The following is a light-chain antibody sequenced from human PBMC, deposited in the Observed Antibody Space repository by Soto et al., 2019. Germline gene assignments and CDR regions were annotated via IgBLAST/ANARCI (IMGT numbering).Light chain of an antibody. V-gene: IGKV1-33*01. CDR1: QDISNY. CDR2: DAS. J-gene: IGKJ3*01. CDR3: QQYDNLPRFT. Sequence: DIQMTQSPSSLSASVGDRVTITCQASQDISNYLNWYQQKPGKAPKLLIYDASNLETGVPSRFSGSGSGTDFTSTNSSLQPEDIATYYCQQYDNLPRFTFGPGTKVDIK.